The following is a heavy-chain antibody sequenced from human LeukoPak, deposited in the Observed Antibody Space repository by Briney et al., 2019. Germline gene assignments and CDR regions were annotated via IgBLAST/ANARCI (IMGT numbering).Heavy chain of an antibody. CDR3: AKDRDPGPSMWYSSSYPDAFDI. Sequence: PGGSLRLSCAASGFTFSSYGMHWVRQAPGKGLEWVAFIRYDGSNKYYADSVKGRFTISRDNSKNTLYLQMNSLRAEDTAVYYCAKDRDPGPSMWYSSSYPDAFDIWGQGTMVTVSS. CDR2: IRYDGSNK. J-gene: IGHJ3*02. CDR1: GFTFSSYG. D-gene: IGHD6-13*01. V-gene: IGHV3-30*02.